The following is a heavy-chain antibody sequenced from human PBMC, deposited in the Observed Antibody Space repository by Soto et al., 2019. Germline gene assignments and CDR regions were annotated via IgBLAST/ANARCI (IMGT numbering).Heavy chain of an antibody. D-gene: IGHD6-19*01. V-gene: IGHV3-9*01. J-gene: IGHJ4*02. CDR3: AKAELSAVAGTVDY. CDR2: ISWNSGSI. Sequence: GGSLRLSCAASGFTFDDYAMHWVRQAPGKGLEWVSGISWNSGSIGYADSVKGRFTISRDNAKNSLYLQMNSLRAEDTALYYCAKAELSAVAGTVDYWGQGTLVTVSS. CDR1: GFTFDDYA.